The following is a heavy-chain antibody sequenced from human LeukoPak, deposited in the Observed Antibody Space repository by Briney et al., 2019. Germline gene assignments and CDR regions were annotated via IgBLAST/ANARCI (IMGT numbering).Heavy chain of an antibody. J-gene: IGHJ4*02. D-gene: IGHD6-19*01. Sequence: GASVKVSCKASGGTFSSYAFSWVRQAPGQGLEWMGGIIPIFGTANYAQKFQVRVTITADTSTSTAYMELSSLRSDDTAVYYCARGSRTGWYYFDYWGQGTPVTVSS. CDR2: IIPIFGTA. CDR1: GGTFSSYA. CDR3: ARGSRTGWYYFDY. V-gene: IGHV1-69*06.